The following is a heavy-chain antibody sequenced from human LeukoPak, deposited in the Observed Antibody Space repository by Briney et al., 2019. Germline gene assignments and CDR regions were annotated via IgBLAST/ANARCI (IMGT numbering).Heavy chain of an antibody. V-gene: IGHV4-34*01. CDR1: GGSFSGYY. J-gene: IGHJ4*02. Sequence: SETLSLTCAVYGGSFSGYYWSWIRQPPGKGLEWIGEINHSGSTNYNPSLKSRVTISVDTSKNQFSLKLSSVTAADTAVYYCARAGSYRPNQEPDYWGQGTLVTVSS. CDR2: INHSGST. D-gene: IGHD3-16*02. CDR3: ARAGSYRPNQEPDY.